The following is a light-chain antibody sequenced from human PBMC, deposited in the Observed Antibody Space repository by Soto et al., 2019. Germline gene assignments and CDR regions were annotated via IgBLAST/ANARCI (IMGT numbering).Light chain of an antibody. CDR1: QGISRY. J-gene: IGKJ5*01. V-gene: IGKV1-9*01. CDR3: QQLNTYPRVT. CDR2: AAS. Sequence: DIQLTQSPSFLSASVGDRVTITCRASQGISRYLAWYQQKPGEAPKLLIYAASTLQSGVPSRFSGSGSGTDFTLTISSLQPEDLATYYCQQLNTYPRVTFGQGTRLEIE.